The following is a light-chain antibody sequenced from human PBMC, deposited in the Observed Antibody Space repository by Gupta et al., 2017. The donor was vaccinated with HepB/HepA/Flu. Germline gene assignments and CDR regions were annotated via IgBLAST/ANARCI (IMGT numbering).Light chain of an antibody. J-gene: IGKJ2*04. Sequence: DIQMTQSPSSLSASVGDRVTITCRASQSISSYLNWYQQKPGKAPKLLIYAASSLQSGVPSRFSGSGSGTDFTLTISSRQPEDFATYYCQQSYSTLMCSFGQGTKLEIK. CDR3: QQSYSTLMCS. CDR1: QSISSY. V-gene: IGKV1-39*01. CDR2: AAS.